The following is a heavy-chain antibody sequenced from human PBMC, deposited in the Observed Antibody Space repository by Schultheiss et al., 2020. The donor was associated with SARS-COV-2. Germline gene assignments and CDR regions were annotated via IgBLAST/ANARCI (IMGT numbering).Heavy chain of an antibody. D-gene: IGHD5-24*01. V-gene: IGHV4-59*01. J-gene: IGHJ4*02. CDR1: GGSISSYY. CDR3: AREGDDYNSFDY. Sequence: SETLSLTCTVSGGSISSYYWSWIRQPPGKGLEWIGYIYYSGSTNYNPSLKSRVTISVDTSKNQFSLKLSSVTAADTAVYYCAREGDDYNSFDYWGQGTLVTVSS. CDR2: IYYSGST.